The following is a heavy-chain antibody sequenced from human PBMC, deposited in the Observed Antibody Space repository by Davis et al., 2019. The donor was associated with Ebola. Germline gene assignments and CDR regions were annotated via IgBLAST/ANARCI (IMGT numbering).Heavy chain of an antibody. CDR3: ARGKTRGRNWFDP. Sequence: ASVKVSCKASGYTFTSYGISWVRQAPGQGLEWMGWMNPNSANTGYAQKFQGRVTMTRNSSISTAYMELSSLRSEDTAVYYCARGKTRGRNWFDPWGQGTLVTVSS. CDR2: MNPNSANT. CDR1: GYTFTSYG. J-gene: IGHJ5*02. V-gene: IGHV1-8*02.